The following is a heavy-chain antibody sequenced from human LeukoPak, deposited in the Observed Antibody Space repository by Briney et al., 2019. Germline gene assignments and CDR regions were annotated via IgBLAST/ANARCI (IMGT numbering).Heavy chain of an antibody. CDR3: ARGNSQLDN. Sequence: GGSLRLSCAASGFTFSSYSMNWVRQAPGKGLEWVSYISSSGGTIYYTDSVKGRFTISRDNAKTSLYLQMNSLRAEDTAVYYCARGNSQLDNWGQGTLVTVSS. D-gene: IGHD1-1*01. J-gene: IGHJ4*02. V-gene: IGHV3-48*04. CDR2: ISSSGGTI. CDR1: GFTFSSYS.